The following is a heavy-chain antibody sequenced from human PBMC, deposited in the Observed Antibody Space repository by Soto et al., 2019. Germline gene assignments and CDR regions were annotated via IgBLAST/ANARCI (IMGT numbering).Heavy chain of an antibody. J-gene: IGHJ4*02. CDR1: DFTLSNAR. CDR3: STGGYPSGLDY. Sequence: EVQLVESGGGSVKPGGSLRLSCAVSDFTLSNARMNWVRQAPGKGLEWFGRIKSKVDGGTTDYAAPVKGRFTISRDDLKNMLFLQMNSLKSEDTAVYYCSTGGYPSGLDYWGQGTLVTVSS. V-gene: IGHV3-15*07. D-gene: IGHD3-10*01. CDR2: IKSKVDGGTT.